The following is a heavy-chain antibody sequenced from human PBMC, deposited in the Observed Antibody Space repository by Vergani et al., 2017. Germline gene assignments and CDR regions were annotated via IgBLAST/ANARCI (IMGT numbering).Heavy chain of an antibody. CDR3: ARGPDYYDSPGPFDY. Sequence: EVQLVQSGAEVKKPGESLKISCKGSGYSFTSYWIGWVRQMPGKGLEWMGIIYPGDSDTRYSPSFQGQVTISADKSLSTAYLQWSSLKASDPAMYYCARGPDYYDSPGPFDYWGQGTLVTVSS. CDR1: GYSFTSYW. CDR2: IYPGDSDT. J-gene: IGHJ4*02. V-gene: IGHV5-51*01. D-gene: IGHD3-22*01.